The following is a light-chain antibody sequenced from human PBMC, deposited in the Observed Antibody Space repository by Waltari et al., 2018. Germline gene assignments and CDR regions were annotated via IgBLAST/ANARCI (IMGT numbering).Light chain of an antibody. Sequence: QSALTQPRSVSGSPGQSVTISCTGTSSDVGSYNYVSWYQQYPGKAPKLMIYDVTKRPSGGPDRFSGSKSGNTASLTISGLQAEDEADYHCCSFAGTYYVFGTGTEVTVL. CDR2: DVT. J-gene: IGLJ1*01. CDR1: SSDVGSYNY. V-gene: IGLV2-11*01. CDR3: CSFAGTYYV.